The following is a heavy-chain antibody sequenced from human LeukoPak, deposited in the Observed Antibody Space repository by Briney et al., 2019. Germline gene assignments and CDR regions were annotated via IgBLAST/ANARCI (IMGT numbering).Heavy chain of an antibody. J-gene: IGHJ2*01. CDR1: GFTFSSYW. D-gene: IGHD6-19*01. CDR3: VRDSPSGFFDL. Sequence: GGSLRLSCAASGFTFSSYWMHWVRHAPGEGLVWVSPVNPDGTVTTYADSVKGRFTISRDNAKNTLYLQMNSLRVEDTAVYYCVRDSPSGFFDLWGRGTLVTVSS. CDR2: VNPDGTVT. V-gene: IGHV3-74*01.